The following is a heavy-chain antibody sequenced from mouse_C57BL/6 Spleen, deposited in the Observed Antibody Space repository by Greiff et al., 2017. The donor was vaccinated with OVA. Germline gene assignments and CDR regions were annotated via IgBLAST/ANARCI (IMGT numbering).Heavy chain of an antibody. Sequence: QVHVKQPGAELVKPGASVKLSCKASGYTFTSYWMHWVKQRPGRGLEWIGRIDPNSGGTKYNEKFKSKATLTVDKPSSTAYMQLSSLTSEDSAVYYCAKGDYDRRAWFAYWGQGTLVTVSA. CDR1: GYTFTSYW. V-gene: IGHV1-72*01. D-gene: IGHD2-4*01. CDR2: IDPNSGGT. CDR3: AKGDYDRRAWFAY. J-gene: IGHJ3*01.